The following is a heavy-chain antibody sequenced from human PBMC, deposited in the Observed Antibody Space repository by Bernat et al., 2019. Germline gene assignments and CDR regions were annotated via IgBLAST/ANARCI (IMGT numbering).Heavy chain of an antibody. CDR3: AKVYYASDFWSGYYIRGNYFDY. CDR1: GFTFDDYA. J-gene: IGHJ4*02. V-gene: IGHV3-43*02. CDR2: ISGDGGST. D-gene: IGHD3-3*01. Sequence: EVQLVESGGGVVQPGGSLRLSCAASGFTFDDYAMHWVRQAPGKGLEWVSLISGDGGSTYYADSVKGRFTISRDNSKNSLYLQMNSLRTEDTALYYCAKVYYASDFWSGYYIRGNYFDYWGQGTLVTVSS.